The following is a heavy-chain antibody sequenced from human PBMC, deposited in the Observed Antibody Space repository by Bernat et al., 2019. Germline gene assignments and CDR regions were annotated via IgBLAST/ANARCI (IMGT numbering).Heavy chain of an antibody. D-gene: IGHD2-21*02. Sequence: EVQLLESGGGLVQPGGSLRLSCAASGFTFSSYDMRWVRQAPGKGLEWVSSISGSGDTTNYADSVKGRFTISRDNSKNTLFLQMNSLRAEETAVYYCAKESYGDVGGYFDLWGRGTLVTVSS. CDR1: GFTFSSYD. CDR2: ISGSGDTT. V-gene: IGHV3-23*01. CDR3: AKESYGDVGGYFDL. J-gene: IGHJ2*01.